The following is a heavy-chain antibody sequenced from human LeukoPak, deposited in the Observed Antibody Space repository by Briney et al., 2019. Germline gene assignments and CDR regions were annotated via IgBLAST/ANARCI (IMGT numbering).Heavy chain of an antibody. Sequence: SETLSLTCTVSGGSISSYYWSWIRQPAGKGLEWIGRIYTSGSTNYNPYLKRRVTMSVDTSKNQFSLKLSSVTAADTAVYYCARVRGYCSGGSCAYYFDYWGQGTLVTVSS. V-gene: IGHV4-4*07. CDR3: ARVRGYCSGGSCAYYFDY. CDR1: GGSISSYY. D-gene: IGHD2-15*01. CDR2: IYTSGST. J-gene: IGHJ4*02.